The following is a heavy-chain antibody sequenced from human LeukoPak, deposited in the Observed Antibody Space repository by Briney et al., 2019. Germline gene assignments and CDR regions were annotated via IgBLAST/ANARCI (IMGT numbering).Heavy chain of an antibody. CDR3: AGHRGGWYIP. D-gene: IGHD6-19*01. Sequence: GGSLRLSCSASGFTFSNHYMSWIRQAPGKGLEWVSYISSSGSTIYYADSVKGRFTVSRDNAKNSLYLQMNSLRAEDKAMYYCAGHRGGWYIPWGQGTLVTVSS. CDR1: GFTFSNHY. J-gene: IGHJ5*02. CDR2: ISSSGSTI. V-gene: IGHV3-11*01.